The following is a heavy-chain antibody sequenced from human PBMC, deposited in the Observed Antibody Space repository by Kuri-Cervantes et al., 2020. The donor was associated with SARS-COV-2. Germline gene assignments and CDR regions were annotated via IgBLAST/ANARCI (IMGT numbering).Heavy chain of an antibody. Sequence: GGSLRLSCKASGGTFSSYAISWVRQAPGQGLEWMGGIIPIFGTANYAQKFQGRVTTTADESTSTAYMELSSLRSEDTAVYYCARVLSSGWYSPGVVWGQGTTVTVSS. J-gene: IGHJ6*02. D-gene: IGHD6-19*01. V-gene: IGHV1-69*01. CDR3: ARVLSSGWYSPGVV. CDR1: GGTFSSYA. CDR2: IIPIFGTA.